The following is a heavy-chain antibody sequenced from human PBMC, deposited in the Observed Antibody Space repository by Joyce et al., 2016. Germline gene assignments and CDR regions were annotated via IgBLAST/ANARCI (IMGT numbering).Heavy chain of an antibody. J-gene: IGHJ4*02. Sequence: EVQLLESGGGLVQPGESLRLSCAASGFTFSSYAMSWVRQASGKGVEWVSSISGNAIKTNYADSVKGRFTISRDNSKNTLYMEMVSLRAEDTAVYFCAKVTRVGSGLIDYWGQGTLVTVSS. CDR1: GFTFSSYA. CDR3: AKVTRVGSGLIDY. D-gene: IGHD3-3*01. CDR2: ISGNAIKT. V-gene: IGHV3-23*01.